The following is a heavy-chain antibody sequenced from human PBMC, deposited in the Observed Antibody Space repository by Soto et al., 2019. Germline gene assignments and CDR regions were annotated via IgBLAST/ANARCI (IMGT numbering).Heavy chain of an antibody. V-gene: IGHV1-69*13. D-gene: IGHD6-6*01. CDR3: ARGSSSSVVLFGYYYGMDV. J-gene: IGHJ6*02. Sequence: EASVKVSCKASGGTFSSYAISWVRQAPGQGLEWMGGIIPIFGTANYAQKFQGRVTITAAESTSTAYMELSSLRSEDTAVYYCARGSSSSVVLFGYYYGMDVWGQGTTVTVAS. CDR2: IIPIFGTA. CDR1: GGTFSSYA.